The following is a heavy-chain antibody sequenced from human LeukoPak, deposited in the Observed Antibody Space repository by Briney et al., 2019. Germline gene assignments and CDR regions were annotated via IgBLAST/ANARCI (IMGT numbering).Heavy chain of an antibody. CDR1: GYSFTSYW. V-gene: IGHV5-51*01. CDR2: TYPGDSDT. D-gene: IGHD6-6*01. CDR3: ARQYSSSSPFDY. J-gene: IGHJ4*02. Sequence: GESLKISCQGSGYSFTSYWIAWVRQLPGEGLEWMGITYPGDSDTRYSPSFQGQVTFSADKSISTAYLQWSSLRASDTAMYYCARQYSSSSPFDYWGQGTLVTVSS.